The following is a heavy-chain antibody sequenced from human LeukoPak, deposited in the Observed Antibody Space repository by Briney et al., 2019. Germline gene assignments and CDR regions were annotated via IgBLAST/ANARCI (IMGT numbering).Heavy chain of an antibody. J-gene: IGHJ4*02. CDR3: ALSSGWFDY. V-gene: IGHV4-59*01. Sequence: SETLSLTCTVSGGSISSYYWSWIRQPPGKGLEWIGYIYYSGSTNYNPSLKSRVTISVDTSKNQFSLKLSSVTAADTAVYYCALSSGWFDYWGQGTLVTVSS. D-gene: IGHD6-19*01. CDR2: IYYSGST. CDR1: GGSISSYY.